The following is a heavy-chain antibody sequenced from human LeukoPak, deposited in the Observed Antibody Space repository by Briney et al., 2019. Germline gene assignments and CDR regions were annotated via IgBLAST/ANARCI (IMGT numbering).Heavy chain of an antibody. CDR1: GFTFSSYS. J-gene: IGHJ4*02. Sequence: GGSLRLSCAASGFTFSSYSMNWVRQAPGKGLEWVSSISGSSSYINYADSVKGRFTISRDNAKNSLYLQMNSLRAEDTAVYYCARERFYFDYWGQGTLVTVSS. CDR3: ARERFYFDY. CDR2: ISGSSSYI. D-gene: IGHD4-17*01. V-gene: IGHV3-21*01.